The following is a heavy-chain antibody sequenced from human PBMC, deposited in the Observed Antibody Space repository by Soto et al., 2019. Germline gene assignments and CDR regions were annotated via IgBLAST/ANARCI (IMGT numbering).Heavy chain of an antibody. Sequence: QVQLVQSGAEVKKPGASVKVSCKASGDTFTSFAISWVRQAPGQGLEWMGWISADNGNANYAENLQGRVTMTTDTSTSTAYIELRSLRSAVTAVSFCGGDDRGGTDAFDIWGQGTMVTVSS. J-gene: IGHJ3*02. D-gene: IGHD2-15*01. V-gene: IGHV1-18*01. CDR3: GGDDRGGTDAFDI. CDR2: ISADNGNA. CDR1: GDTFTSFA.